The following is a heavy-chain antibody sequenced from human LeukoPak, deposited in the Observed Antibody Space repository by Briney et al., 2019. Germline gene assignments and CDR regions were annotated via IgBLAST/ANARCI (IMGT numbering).Heavy chain of an antibody. D-gene: IGHD3-10*01. J-gene: IGHJ4*02. CDR3: ARDHPVRGVMIPFDY. CDR2: INSDGSST. CDR1: GFTFTSYW. V-gene: IGHV3-74*01. Sequence: GGSLRLSCAASGFTFTSYWMHWVRQTPGKGLVWVSRINSDGSSTRYADSVKGRFTISRDNAKNTLYLQMNSLRAEDTAVYFCARDHPVRGVMIPFDYWGQGTRVTVS.